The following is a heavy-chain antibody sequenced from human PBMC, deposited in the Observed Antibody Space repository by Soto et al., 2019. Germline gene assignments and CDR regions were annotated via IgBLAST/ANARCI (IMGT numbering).Heavy chain of an antibody. D-gene: IGHD2-15*01. J-gene: IGHJ5*02. CDR1: GFTFSSYA. CDR2: ISGSGDYT. V-gene: IGHV3-23*01. CDR3: AKDSRSQPQGWFDP. Sequence: EVQLLESGGGLVQPGESLRLSCAASGFTFSSYAMTWVRQAPGKGLGWVSSISGSGDYTYFADSVKGRFTISRDNSKDTLYLQMSNLRVEDTAIYYCAKDSRSQPQGWFDPWGQGTLVTVSS.